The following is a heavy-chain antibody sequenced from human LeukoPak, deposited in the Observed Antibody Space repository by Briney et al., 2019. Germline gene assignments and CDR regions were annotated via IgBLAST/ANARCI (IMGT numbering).Heavy chain of an antibody. J-gene: IGHJ4*02. CDR2: INPKTGGT. CDR3: APSFVVGGD. D-gene: IGHD3-16*01. CDR1: GYTFTSFY. Sequence: GASVKVSCKASGYTFTSFYLHWVRQAPGQGLGWMGWINPKTGGTKYLHKFEGRVTMTRDTSTSTAFMELSGLTSDDTAVYYCAPSFVVGGDWGQGTLVIVSS. V-gene: IGHV1-2*07.